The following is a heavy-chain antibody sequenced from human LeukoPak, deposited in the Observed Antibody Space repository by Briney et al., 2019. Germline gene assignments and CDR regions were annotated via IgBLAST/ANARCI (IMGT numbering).Heavy chain of an antibody. J-gene: IGHJ2*01. D-gene: IGHD1-26*01. CDR3: ARDRGGSYDNWYFDL. CDR1: GGTFSSYA. Sequence: SVKVSCKASGGTFSSYAISWVRQAPGQGLEWMGRIIPILGIANYAQKFQGRVTITADKSTSTAYMELSSLRSEDTAVYYCARDRGGSYDNWYFDLWGCGTLVTVSS. CDR2: IIPILGIA. V-gene: IGHV1-69*04.